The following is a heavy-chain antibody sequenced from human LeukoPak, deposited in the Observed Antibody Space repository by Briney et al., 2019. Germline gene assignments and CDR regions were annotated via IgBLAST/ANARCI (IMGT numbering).Heavy chain of an antibody. V-gene: IGHV3-23*01. Sequence: PGGSLRLSCAASGFTFNNYATSWVRQAPGKGLEWVSGISGSGGSRHYADSVKGRVTISRDNSKNTLYLQMNSLRVEDTALYYCAKVTSGWYGDAFDIWGQGTMVTVSS. CDR2: ISGSGGSR. D-gene: IGHD6-19*01. J-gene: IGHJ3*02. CDR3: AKVTSGWYGDAFDI. CDR1: GFTFNNYA.